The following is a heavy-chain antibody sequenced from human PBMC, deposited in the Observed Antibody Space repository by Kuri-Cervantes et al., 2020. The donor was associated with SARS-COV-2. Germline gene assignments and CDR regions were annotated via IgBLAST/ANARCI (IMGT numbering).Heavy chain of an antibody. D-gene: IGHD1-1*01. CDR1: GFTFNSYA. J-gene: IGHJ4*02. Sequence: GESLKISCAASGFTFNSYAMSWVRQAPGKGLEWVSAISGSGSTTYYADSVKGRFTISRDNSKNTLYLQMNSLRAEDTAVYYCVRDGDHWNFDYWGQGTLVTVSS. CDR2: ISGSGSTT. V-gene: IGHV3-23*01. CDR3: VRDGDHWNFDY.